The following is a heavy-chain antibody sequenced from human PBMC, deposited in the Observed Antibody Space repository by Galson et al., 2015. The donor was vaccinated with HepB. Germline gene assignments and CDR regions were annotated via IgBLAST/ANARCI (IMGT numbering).Heavy chain of an antibody. CDR3: TTDRWYYYDRSGWI. CDR1: GFTFSNAW. V-gene: IGHV3-15*07. Sequence: SLRLSCAASGFTFSNAWMNWVRQAPGKGLEWVGRIKSKTDGGTTDYAAPVKGRFTISRDDSKNTLYLQMNSLKTEDTAVYYCTTDRWYYYDRSGWIWGQGTMVTVSS. D-gene: IGHD3-22*01. CDR2: IKSKTDGGTT. J-gene: IGHJ3*02.